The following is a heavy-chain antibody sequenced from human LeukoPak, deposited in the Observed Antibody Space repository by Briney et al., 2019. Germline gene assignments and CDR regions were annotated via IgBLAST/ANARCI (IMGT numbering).Heavy chain of an antibody. CDR1: GFTFSSAW. V-gene: IGHV3-15*01. D-gene: IGHD1-26*01. Sequence: GGSLRLSCAASGFTFSSAWMGWVRQAPGKGLEWGGRIKSKSDGGTADYTTPVKGRFTISRADSKSTMYLQMNDLKTEDTAVYYCTAPLPWELPPIDYWGQGALVTVSS. CDR2: IKSKSDGGTA. J-gene: IGHJ4*02. CDR3: TAPLPWELPPIDY.